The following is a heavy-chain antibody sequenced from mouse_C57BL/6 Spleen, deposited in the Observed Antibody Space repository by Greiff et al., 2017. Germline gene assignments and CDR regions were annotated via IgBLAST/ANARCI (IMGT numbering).Heavy chain of an antibody. CDR1: GFTFSDYG. CDR2: ISSGSSTI. Sequence: EVQVVESGGGLVKPGGSLKLSCAASGFTFSDYGMHWVRQAPEKGLEWVAYISSGSSTIYYADTVKGRFTISRDNAKNTLFLQMTSLRSEDTAMYYCAMAYYYGSSPFDYWGQGTTLTVSS. V-gene: IGHV5-17*01. D-gene: IGHD1-1*01. CDR3: AMAYYYGSSPFDY. J-gene: IGHJ2*01.